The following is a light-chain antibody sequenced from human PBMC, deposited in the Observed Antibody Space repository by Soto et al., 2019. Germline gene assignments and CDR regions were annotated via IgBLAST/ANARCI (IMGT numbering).Light chain of an antibody. Sequence: QSALTQPASVSGSPGQSITISCTGTSSDVGGYSYVSWYQHHPGKAPKLLIYDVTTRPSGVSDRFSGSKSGNTASLTISGLQAEDEADYYCSSYTTSSITPFGTGTRSPS. CDR1: SSDVGGYSY. CDR3: SSYTTSSITP. V-gene: IGLV2-14*03. CDR2: DVT. J-gene: IGLJ1*01.